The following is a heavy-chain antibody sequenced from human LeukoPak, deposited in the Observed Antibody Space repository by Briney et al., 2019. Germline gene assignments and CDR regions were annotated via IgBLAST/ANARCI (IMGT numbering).Heavy chain of an antibody. V-gene: IGHV3-74*03. CDR1: GFTFSNYF. CDR3: ARRVDATRWFDP. Sequence: PGGSLRLSCAASGFTFSNYFMHWFRQAPGKGLVWFSRINSDGTTTMYADSVKGRFTISRDNAKNTLYLQMNSLRDEDTAVYYCARRVDATRWFDPWGQGTLVTVSS. CDR2: INSDGTTT. J-gene: IGHJ5*02. D-gene: IGHD2-15*01.